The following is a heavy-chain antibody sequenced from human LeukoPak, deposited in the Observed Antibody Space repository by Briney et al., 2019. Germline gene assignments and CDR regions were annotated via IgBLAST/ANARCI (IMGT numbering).Heavy chain of an antibody. D-gene: IGHD3-22*01. J-gene: IGHJ2*01. CDR1: GFTFTTSA. Sequence: SVKVSCKASGFTFTTSAMQWVRQARGQPLEWIGWIFVGSGNTNYAQKFQERVTITRDMSTSTAYMELSSLRSEDTAVYYCAAWGSYYYESSSYDKSFDLWGRGTLVTVSS. CDR3: AAWGSYYYESSSYDKSFDL. V-gene: IGHV1-58*02. CDR2: IFVGSGNT.